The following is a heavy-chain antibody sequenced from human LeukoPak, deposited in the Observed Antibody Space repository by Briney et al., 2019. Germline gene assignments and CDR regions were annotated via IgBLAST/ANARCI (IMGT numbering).Heavy chain of an antibody. V-gene: IGHV3-21*01. CDR1: GFSFTTYS. D-gene: IGHD5-18*01. J-gene: IGHJ4*02. CDR2: ITSSSRYI. Sequence: PGGSLRLSCAASGFSFTTYSMNWVRQAPGKGLERVSSITSSSRYIYYADSMKGRFTIPRDNAKNSLYLQMNSLRAEDTAVYYCPRNYPIYNYGSFFDFGGQGTLVTVSS. CDR3: PRNYPIYNYGSFFDF.